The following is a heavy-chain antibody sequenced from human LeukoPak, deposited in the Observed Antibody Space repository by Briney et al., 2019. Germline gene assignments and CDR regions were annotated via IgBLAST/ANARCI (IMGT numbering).Heavy chain of an antibody. D-gene: IGHD6-13*01. Sequence: PSETLSLTCTVSGYSISSPYYWGWIRQPPGKWLEWIGSMYHSGNTYYNPSLKSRVTISVDTSKNQFSLKLSSVTAADTAVYYCARTTEAHSWRTRYYDYYMDVWGKGTTVTVSS. J-gene: IGHJ6*03. CDR2: MYHSGNT. CDR1: GYSISSPYY. CDR3: ARTTEAHSWRTRYYDYYMDV. V-gene: IGHV4-38-2*02.